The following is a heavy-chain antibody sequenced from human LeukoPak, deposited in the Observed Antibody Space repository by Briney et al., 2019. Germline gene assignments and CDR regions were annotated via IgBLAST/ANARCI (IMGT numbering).Heavy chain of an antibody. CDR3: AKTTTGYSSGRYPGWPVDY. J-gene: IGHJ4*02. V-gene: IGHV3-23*01. CDR1: GFTFNSYA. CDR2: IFGSGGSA. D-gene: IGHD6-19*01. Sequence: GSLRLSCAASGFTFNSYAMYWVRQAPGKGLEWVSGIFGSGGSAHYADSVKGRFTIFRDNSKNTVYLQMISLRAEDTAVYYCAKTTTGYSSGRYPGWPVDYWGQGTLVTVSS.